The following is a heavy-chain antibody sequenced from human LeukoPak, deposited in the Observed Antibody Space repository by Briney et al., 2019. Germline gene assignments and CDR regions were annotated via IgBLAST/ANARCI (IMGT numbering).Heavy chain of an antibody. V-gene: IGHV4-34*01. CDR3: ARQTVRITMVRGVTLEYYFDY. J-gene: IGHJ4*02. CDR1: GGSFSGYY. D-gene: IGHD3-10*01. CDR2: INHSGST. Sequence: SETLSLTCAVYGGSFSGYYWSWIRQPPGKGLEWIGEINHSGSTNYNPSLKSRVTISVDTSKNQFSLRLSSVTAADTAVYYCARQTVRITMVRGVTLEYYFDYWGQGTLVTVSS.